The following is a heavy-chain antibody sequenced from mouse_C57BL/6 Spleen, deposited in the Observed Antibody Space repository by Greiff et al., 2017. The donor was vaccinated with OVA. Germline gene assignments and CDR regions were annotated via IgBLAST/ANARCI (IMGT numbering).Heavy chain of an antibody. CDR2: ISYDGSN. CDR1: GYSITSGYY. CDR3: ARDLRAY. J-gene: IGHJ3*01. V-gene: IGHV3-6*01. Sequence: EVKVEESGPGLVKPSQSLSLTCSVTGYSITSGYYWNWIRQFPGNKLEWMGYISYDGSNNYNPSLKNRISITRDTSKNQFFLKLNSVTTEDTATYYCARDLRAYWGQGTLVTVSA.